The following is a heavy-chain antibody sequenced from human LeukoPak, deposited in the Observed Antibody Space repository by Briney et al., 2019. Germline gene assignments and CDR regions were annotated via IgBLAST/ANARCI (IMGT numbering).Heavy chain of an antibody. V-gene: IGHV3-15*01. D-gene: IGHD3-3*01. CDR2: IKSKADGGTT. Sequence: PGGSLRLPCAASGFTFSNAWMTWVRQAPGKGLEWVGRIKSKADGGTTDYAAPVKGRFTISRDDSENTLYLQMNSLRAEDTAVNYCAKDYYDFWSGYQIDYWGQGTLVTVSS. J-gene: IGHJ4*02. CDR1: GFTFSNAW. CDR3: AKDYYDFWSGYQIDY.